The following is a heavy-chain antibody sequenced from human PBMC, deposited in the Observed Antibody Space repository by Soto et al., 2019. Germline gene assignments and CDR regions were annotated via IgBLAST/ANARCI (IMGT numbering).Heavy chain of an antibody. CDR1: GYPFAKYW. J-gene: IGHJ6*02. V-gene: IGHV5-51*01. CDR2: IYPGDSDT. Sequence: PGDSQQNRSNVSGYPFAKYWIGRVRQMPGKGLEWMGIIYPGDSDTKYNPSFQGQVTISADKSITTTYLQWSSLKASDTAIYYCAASIFYYGMDVWGQGITVTGSS. CDR3: AASIFYYGMDV.